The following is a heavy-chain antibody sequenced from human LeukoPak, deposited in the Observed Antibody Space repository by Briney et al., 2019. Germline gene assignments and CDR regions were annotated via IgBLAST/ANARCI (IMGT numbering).Heavy chain of an antibody. CDR1: GFTFSNSE. CDR2: ISASGGSA. D-gene: IGHD3-22*01. CDR3: AKAGSYSDISVYPLASFDF. J-gene: IGHJ3*01. V-gene: IGHV3-23*01. Sequence: PVGSLRLSCAASGFTFSNSEMNWVGQAPGKGLEWVSFISASGGSAHYADSVRGRFTISRDNSKNTLYLQMNSLRAEDTAVYYCAKAGSYSDISVYPLASFDFWGQGTMVTVSS.